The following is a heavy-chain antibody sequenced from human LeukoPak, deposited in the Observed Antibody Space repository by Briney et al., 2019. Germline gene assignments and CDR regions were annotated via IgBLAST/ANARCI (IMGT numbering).Heavy chain of an antibody. Sequence: SETLSLTCTVSGGSLRSTSYYWGWIRQPPGKGLEWLGSVHYSGNTYDNPSLKSRVTISVDTSKNQFSLKLISVTAADTAVYYCARRSTVAGRGRFDPCGQGTLVTVSS. CDR1: GGSLRSTSYY. CDR2: VHYSGNT. J-gene: IGHJ5*02. D-gene: IGHD6-19*01. V-gene: IGHV4-39*01. CDR3: ARRSTVAGRGRFDP.